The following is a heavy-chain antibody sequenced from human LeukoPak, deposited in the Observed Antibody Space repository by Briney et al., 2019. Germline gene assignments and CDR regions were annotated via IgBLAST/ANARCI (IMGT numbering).Heavy chain of an antibody. CDR1: GFTFSTYE. V-gene: IGHV3-48*03. D-gene: IGHD5-18*01. J-gene: IGHJ4*02. CDR3: ARKYRVRGYSYGIFDY. CDR2: ISSSGSTI. Sequence: GGSLRLSCAASGFTFSTYEMTWVRQSPGKGLEWVSYISSSGSTIYYADSVKGRFTISRDNAKNSLYLQMNSLRAEDTAVYYCARKYRVRGYSYGIFDYWGQGTLVTVSS.